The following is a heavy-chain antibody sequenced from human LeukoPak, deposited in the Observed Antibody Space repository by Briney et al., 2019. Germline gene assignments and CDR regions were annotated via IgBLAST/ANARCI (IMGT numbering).Heavy chain of an antibody. Sequence: ASVKVSCKASGYTFTSYGISWVRQAPGQGLEWMEWISAYNGNTNYAQKLQGRVTMTTDTSTSTAYMELRSLRSDDTAVYYCARKSYDFWSGNFDYWGQGTLVTVSS. CDR2: ISAYNGNT. V-gene: IGHV1-18*01. CDR3: ARKSYDFWSGNFDY. CDR1: GYTFTSYG. J-gene: IGHJ4*02. D-gene: IGHD3-3*01.